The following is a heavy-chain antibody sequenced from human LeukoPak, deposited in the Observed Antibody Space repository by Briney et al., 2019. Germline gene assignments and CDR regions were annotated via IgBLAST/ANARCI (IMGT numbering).Heavy chain of an antibody. Sequence: PGGSLRLSCATSGFTFSNHEMNWVRQAPGKGLEWVAYTSRGGSDLSYAGSVKGRFTISTDNANSSLYLQMNSLRAEDTAVYFCVRARLIRLENFFDYWGQGTLVTVSS. CDR3: VRARLIRLENFFDY. J-gene: IGHJ4*02. CDR1: GFTFSNHE. D-gene: IGHD2-21*02. V-gene: IGHV3-48*03. CDR2: TSRGGSDL.